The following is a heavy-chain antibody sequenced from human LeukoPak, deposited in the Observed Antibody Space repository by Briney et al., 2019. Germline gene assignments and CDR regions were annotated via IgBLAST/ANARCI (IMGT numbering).Heavy chain of an antibody. CDR3: AKDWGYSGYWFDY. Sequence: GGSLRLSCAVFGFTFSDYGMHWVRQAPGKGLEWVAVISYDGSNKYYADSVKGRFTVSRDNSKNTLYLQMNSLRTEDTAVYYCAKDWGYSGYWFDYWGQGTLVTVSS. D-gene: IGHD5-12*01. CDR1: GFTFSDYG. J-gene: IGHJ4*02. V-gene: IGHV3-30*18. CDR2: ISYDGSNK.